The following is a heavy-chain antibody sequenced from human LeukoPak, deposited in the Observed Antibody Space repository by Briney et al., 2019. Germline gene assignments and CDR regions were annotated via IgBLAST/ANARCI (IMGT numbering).Heavy chain of an antibody. J-gene: IGHJ5*02. CDR3: AKGIPSGGLNWFDP. V-gene: IGHV4-34*01. CDR2: INHSGST. Sequence: SETLSLTCAVYGGSFSGYYWSWIRQPPGKGLEWIGEINHSGSTNYNPSLKSRVTISVDTSKNQFSLKQSSVNGADTAVYYRAKGIPSGGLNWFDPRGQGTLVTVSS. CDR1: GGSFSGYY. D-gene: IGHD4-23*01.